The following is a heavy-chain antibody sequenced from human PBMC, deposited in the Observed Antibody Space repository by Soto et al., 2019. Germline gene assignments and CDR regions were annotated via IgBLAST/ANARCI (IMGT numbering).Heavy chain of an antibody. J-gene: IGHJ3*01. D-gene: IGHD3-22*01. V-gene: IGHV1-69*01. CDR2: IIPIFDTV. CDR3: ARVRRERMTMIGRVGAFDV. CDR1: GGTFSSNA. Sequence: VQLVQSGAEVKKPGSSVKVSCKASGGTFSSNAINWVRQAPGQGLEWMGGIIPIFDTVNYAQKFQGRVTITADDSTTTAYMELSSLRSEDTAVYYCARVRRERMTMIGRVGAFDVWGQGTMVTVSS.